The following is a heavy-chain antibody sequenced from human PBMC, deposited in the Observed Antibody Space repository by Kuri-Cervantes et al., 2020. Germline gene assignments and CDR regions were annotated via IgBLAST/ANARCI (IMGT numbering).Heavy chain of an antibody. CDR1: GFTFTSSA. V-gene: IGHV1-58*01. CDR2: IVVGSGST. Sequence: SVKVSCKASGFTFTSSAVQWVRQARGQRLEWIGWIVVGSGSTNYAQKFQERVTITRDMSTSTAYMELSSLRSEDTAVYYCAAESLGSVRPGFDPWGQGTLVTVSS. CDR3: AAESLGSVRPGFDP. D-gene: IGHD3-16*01. J-gene: IGHJ5*02.